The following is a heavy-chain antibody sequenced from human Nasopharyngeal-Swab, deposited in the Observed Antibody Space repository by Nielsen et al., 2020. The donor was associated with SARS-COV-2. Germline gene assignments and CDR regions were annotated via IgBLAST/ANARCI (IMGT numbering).Heavy chain of an antibody. J-gene: IGHJ5*02. CDR2: IYYSGST. D-gene: IGHD3-3*01. CDR1: GGSISGYY. V-gene: IGHV4-59*13. CDR3: ARDLGIRFLEWLPGFDP. Sequence: SETLSLTCTVSGGSISGYYWSWIRQPPGKGLERIGYIYYSGSTNYNPSLKSRVTISVDTSKNQFSLKLSSVTAADTAVYYCARDLGIRFLEWLPGFDPWGQGTLVTVSS.